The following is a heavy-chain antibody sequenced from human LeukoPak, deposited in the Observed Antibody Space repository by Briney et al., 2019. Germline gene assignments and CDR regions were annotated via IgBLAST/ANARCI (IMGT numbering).Heavy chain of an antibody. D-gene: IGHD1-26*01. Sequence: GGSLRLSCAASGFTFSSYWMHWVRQAPGKGLVGVSRINSDGSRTSYADSVKGRFTISRDNAKNTLYLQMNSLRAEDTAVYYCARIVGAYGFDHWGQGTLVTVSS. V-gene: IGHV3-74*01. J-gene: IGHJ4*02. CDR3: ARIVGAYGFDH. CDR2: INSDGSRT. CDR1: GFTFSSYW.